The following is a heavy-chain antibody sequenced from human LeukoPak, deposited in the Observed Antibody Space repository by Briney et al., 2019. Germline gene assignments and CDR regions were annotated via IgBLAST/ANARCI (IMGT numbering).Heavy chain of an antibody. J-gene: IGHJ4*02. CDR1: GYSISSGYY. D-gene: IGHD5-18*01. CDR3: ARHEDTVMVLFDY. V-gene: IGHV4-38-2*02. Sequence: SETLSLTCTVSGYSISSGYYWGWIRQPPGKGLERIGSIYHSGSTYYNPPLKSRVTISVDTSKNQFSLKLSSVTAADTAVYYCARHEDTVMVLFDYWGQGTLVTVSS. CDR2: IYHSGST.